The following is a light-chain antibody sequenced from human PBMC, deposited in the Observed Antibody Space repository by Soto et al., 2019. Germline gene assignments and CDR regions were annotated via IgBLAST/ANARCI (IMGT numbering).Light chain of an antibody. CDR2: TAS. Sequence: DIQMTESPSSLSASVGDRVTITCRASQSASTYLNWYQHKPGKAPKLLMNTASTLQSGVPSRFSGSGSGTDFTLTISSLQPEDFATYYCQQSYSTPWTFGQGTKVDIK. CDR1: QSASTY. V-gene: IGKV1-39*01. CDR3: QQSYSTPWT. J-gene: IGKJ1*01.